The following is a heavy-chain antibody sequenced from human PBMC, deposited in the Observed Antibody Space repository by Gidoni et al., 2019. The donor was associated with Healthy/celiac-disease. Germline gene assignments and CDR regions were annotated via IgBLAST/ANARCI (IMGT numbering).Heavy chain of an antibody. Sequence: QVPLVESGAEVKKPGAPVKVSPEASGSTFPGYFRPWVRQAPGQGLEWMGWINTNSGGTNYAQKCQGRVTMNRDTSISTANMELSRLRSDDTDVYYCARGKYSSSFIAADGTGGYWGQGTMVTVSS. V-gene: IGHV1-2*02. CDR3: ARGKYSSSFIAADGTGGY. D-gene: IGHD6-13*01. CDR2: INTNSGGT. J-gene: IGHJ4*02. CDR1: GSTFPGYF.